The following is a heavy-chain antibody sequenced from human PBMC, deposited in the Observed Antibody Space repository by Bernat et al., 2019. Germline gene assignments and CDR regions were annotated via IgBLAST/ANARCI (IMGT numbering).Heavy chain of an antibody. Sequence: EVQLVESGGGLVKPGGSLRLSCAASGFTFSSYSMNWVRQAPGKGLEWVSSISSSSSYIYYADSVKGRFTISRDNAKNSLYLQMNSLRAEDTAVYYCAKEHYSCSGTSCSFSDYWGQGTLVTVSS. D-gene: IGHD2-2*01. J-gene: IGHJ4*02. CDR3: AKEHYSCSGTSCSFSDY. CDR1: GFTFSSYS. V-gene: IGHV3-21*04. CDR2: ISSSSSYI.